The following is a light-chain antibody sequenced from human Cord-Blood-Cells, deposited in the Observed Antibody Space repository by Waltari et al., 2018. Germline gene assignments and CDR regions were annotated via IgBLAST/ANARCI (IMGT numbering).Light chain of an antibody. CDR2: DVS. V-gene: IGLV2-14*03. Sequence: QSALTHPASVSGSPGQSITISCTGTSSDVGGYNYVSWYQQHPGKAPKPIFYDVSNRPAGVSNRFSGSKSGNTAPLTISGLHAEDEADYYCSSYTSSSTPYVFGTGTKVTVL. CDR1: SSDVGGYNY. CDR3: SSYTSSSTPYV. J-gene: IGLJ1*01.